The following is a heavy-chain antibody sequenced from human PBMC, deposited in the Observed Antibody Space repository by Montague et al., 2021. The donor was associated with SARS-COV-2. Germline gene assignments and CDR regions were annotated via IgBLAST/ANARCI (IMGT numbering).Heavy chain of an antibody. J-gene: IGHJ4*02. D-gene: IGHD1-26*01. V-gene: IGHV4-59*09. Sequence: SGSTNYNPSLKSRVTILLDMSKNQFSLKLSSVTAADTAVYYCARGMGGSYLYYFDYWGQGTRGTVSS. CDR2: SGST. CDR3: ARGMGGSYLYYFDY.